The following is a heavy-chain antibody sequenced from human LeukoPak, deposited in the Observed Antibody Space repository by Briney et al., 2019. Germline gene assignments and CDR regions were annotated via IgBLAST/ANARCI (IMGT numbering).Heavy chain of an antibody. CDR3: ARDLAMIPTSASYFDY. V-gene: IGHV3-30-3*01. CDR1: GFTFSSYA. J-gene: IGHJ4*02. D-gene: IGHD3-22*01. CDR2: ISYDGSNK. Sequence: PGGSLRLSCAASGFTFSSYAMHWVRQAPGKGLEWVAVISYDGSNKYYADSVKGRFTISRDNSKNTLYLQMNSLRAEGTAVYYCARDLAMIPTSASYFDYWGQGTLVTVSS.